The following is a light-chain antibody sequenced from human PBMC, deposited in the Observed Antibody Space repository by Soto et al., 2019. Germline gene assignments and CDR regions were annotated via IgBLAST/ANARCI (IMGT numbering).Light chain of an antibody. Sequence: IVLPQSPGTLSLSPGERTTLSCRASQSISRYLAWYQQKPGQGPRLLIYAASSLQSGVPSRFSGSGSGTDFTFTISSLQPEDIATYYCQQYDNLPLTFGGGTKVDIK. CDR1: QSISRY. J-gene: IGKJ4*01. CDR3: QQYDNLPLT. CDR2: AAS. V-gene: IGKV3-20*01.